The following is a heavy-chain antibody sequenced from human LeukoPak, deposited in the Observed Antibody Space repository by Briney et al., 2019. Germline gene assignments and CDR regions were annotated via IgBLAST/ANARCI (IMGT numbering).Heavy chain of an antibody. CDR1: GFTFSDYN. CDR3: ARSYEGSGFSD. Sequence: GGSLRLSCAGSGFTFSDYNMNWVRQAPGKGLEWVSYISSTTIYYADSVRGRFTISRDNAKNSLYLQMNSLRAEDTAVYYCARSYEGSGFSDWGQGTLVTVSS. CDR2: ISSTTI. J-gene: IGHJ4*02. D-gene: IGHD3-3*01. V-gene: IGHV3-69-1*01.